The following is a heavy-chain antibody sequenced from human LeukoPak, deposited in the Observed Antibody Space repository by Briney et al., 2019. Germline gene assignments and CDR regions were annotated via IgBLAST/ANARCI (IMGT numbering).Heavy chain of an antibody. J-gene: IGHJ2*01. Sequence: GGSLRLSCAASGFNVGSSYMAWVRQAPGKGLEWVSVIYSGGTTAYEDFAKGRFTISRDNSENTMYLQMNNLRPEDTALYHFTRVWHWYYDLLGRGTQVIVSS. CDR1: GFNVGSSY. CDR3: TRVWHWYYDL. V-gene: IGHV3-53*01. CDR2: IYSGGTT. D-gene: IGHD2-21*01.